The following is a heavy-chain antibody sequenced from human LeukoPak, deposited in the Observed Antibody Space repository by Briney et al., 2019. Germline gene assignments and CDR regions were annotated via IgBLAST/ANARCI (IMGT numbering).Heavy chain of an antibody. D-gene: IGHD6-19*01. Sequence: SETLSLTCTVSGVSISSYYWSWIRQPPGKGLEWIGYISYSGSTNYNPSLKSQVTISVDTSKNQFSLKLSSVTAADTAVYYCARRSDSGWFFDFWGQGTLVTVSS. CDR3: ARRSDSGWFFDF. CDR2: ISYSGST. J-gene: IGHJ4*02. V-gene: IGHV4-59*08. CDR1: GVSISSYY.